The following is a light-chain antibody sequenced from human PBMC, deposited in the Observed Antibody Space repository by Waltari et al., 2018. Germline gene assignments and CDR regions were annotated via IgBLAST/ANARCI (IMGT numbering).Light chain of an antibody. J-gene: IGKJ3*01. CDR2: GAS. V-gene: IGKV3-15*01. CDR1: QSVSNN. Sequence: EIVMTQSPATLSVSPGERATLSCRASQSVSNNLAWYQQKPGQAPRLLIYGASNRATGIPARFSGSASGTEFTLTISRLQSEDFAVYYCQHYNNWPPLFTSGPGTKVDIK. CDR3: QHYNNWPPLFT.